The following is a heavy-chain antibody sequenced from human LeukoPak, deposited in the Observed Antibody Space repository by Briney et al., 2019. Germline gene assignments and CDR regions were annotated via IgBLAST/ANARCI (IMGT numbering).Heavy chain of an antibody. Sequence: SETLSLTCTVSGGSIRSSNYYWGWIRQPPGKGLEWIATIYYSGSTYYNPSLKSRVTISVDTSKNQFSLKLSSVTAADTAVYYCARHPGGSSFDHWGQGTLVTVSS. J-gene: IGHJ4*02. CDR3: ARHPGGSSFDH. D-gene: IGHD1-26*01. CDR2: IYYSGST. V-gene: IGHV4-39*01. CDR1: GGSIRSSNYY.